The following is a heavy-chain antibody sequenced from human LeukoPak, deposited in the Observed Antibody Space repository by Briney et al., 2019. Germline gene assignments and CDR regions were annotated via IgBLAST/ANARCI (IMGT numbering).Heavy chain of an antibody. Sequence: PGGSLRLSCAASGFTFSSYSMNWVRQAPGKGLEWVSSISSSSSYIYYADSVKGRFTISRDNAKNSLYLQMNSLRAEDTAVYYCARSIAAAGYVAFDIWGKGTMVTV. V-gene: IGHV3-21*01. J-gene: IGHJ3*02. CDR3: ARSIAAAGYVAFDI. D-gene: IGHD6-13*01. CDR1: GFTFSSYS. CDR2: ISSSSSYI.